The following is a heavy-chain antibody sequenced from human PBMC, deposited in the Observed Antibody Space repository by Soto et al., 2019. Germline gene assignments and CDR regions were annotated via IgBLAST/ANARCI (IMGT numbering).Heavy chain of an antibody. J-gene: IGHJ6*02. Sequence: QVQLVESGGGVVQPGRSLRLSCAASGFTFISYAMHWVRQAPGKGLEWVAVISFDGSTEYYADSVKGRFTISRDNSKNTVYLQMNGLRSEDTAVYYCARSRHGSGSYTHFYYGLDVWGQGTTVTGSS. CDR3: ARSRHGSGSYTHFYYGLDV. CDR1: GFTFISYA. V-gene: IGHV3-30-3*01. D-gene: IGHD3-10*01. CDR2: ISFDGSTE.